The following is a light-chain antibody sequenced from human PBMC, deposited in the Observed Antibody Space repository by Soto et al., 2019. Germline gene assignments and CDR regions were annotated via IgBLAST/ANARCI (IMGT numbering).Light chain of an antibody. V-gene: IGKV3-20*01. CDR1: QSVTSNY. CDR2: CAS. CDR3: QQYDTSPPLT. Sequence: EIVLTQSPGTLSLSPGDRATLSCRASQSVTSNYLAWYQQKPGQAPRLLLYCASRRAIGIPDRFSGSGSGTDFTLTISRLEPEDFAVYYCQQYDTSPPLTFGGGTKVEIK. J-gene: IGKJ4*01.